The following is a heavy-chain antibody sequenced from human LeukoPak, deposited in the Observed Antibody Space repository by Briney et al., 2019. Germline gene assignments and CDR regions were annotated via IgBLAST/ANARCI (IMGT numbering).Heavy chain of an antibody. D-gene: IGHD3-22*01. J-gene: IGHJ4*02. CDR3: ARQTEPYDSSGYYYVD. V-gene: IGHV5-51*01. CDR1: GYNFTSYW. CDR2: IYPGDSDT. Sequence: GESLKISCKGSGYNFTSYWIGWVRQMPGKGLEWMGIIYPGDSDTRYSPSFQGQVTISADKSISTAYLQWSSLKASDTAMYYCARQTEPYDSSGYYYVDWGQGTLVTVSS.